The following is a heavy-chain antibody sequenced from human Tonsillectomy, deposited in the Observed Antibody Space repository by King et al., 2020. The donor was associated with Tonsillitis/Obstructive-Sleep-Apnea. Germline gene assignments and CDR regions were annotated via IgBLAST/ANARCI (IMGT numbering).Heavy chain of an antibody. V-gene: IGHV5-10-1*03. CDR2: IDPSDSYT. Sequence: VQLVESGAEVKKPGESLRISCKGSGYSFTSYWISWVRQMPGKGLEWMGGIDPSDSYTDYSPSFQGHVTISADKSISTAYLQWSSLKASDTAMYYCASAGGYYSGMDVWGHGTTVTVSS. D-gene: IGHD3-10*01. CDR1: GYSFTSYW. J-gene: IGHJ6*02. CDR3: ASAGGYYSGMDV.